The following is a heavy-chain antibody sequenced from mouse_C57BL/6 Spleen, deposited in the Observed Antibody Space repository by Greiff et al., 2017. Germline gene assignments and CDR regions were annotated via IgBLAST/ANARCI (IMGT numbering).Heavy chain of an antibody. CDR3: ATWDRDYFDY. J-gene: IGHJ2*01. CDR2: IYPGDGDT. V-gene: IGHV1-82*01. CDR1: GYAFSSSW. Sequence: QVQLKQSGPELVKPGASVKISCKASGYAFSSSWMNWVKQRPGKGLEWIGRIYPGDGDTNYNGKFKGKATLTADKSSSTAYMQLSSLTSEDSAVYFCATWDRDYFDYWGQGTTLTVSS. D-gene: IGHD3-3*01.